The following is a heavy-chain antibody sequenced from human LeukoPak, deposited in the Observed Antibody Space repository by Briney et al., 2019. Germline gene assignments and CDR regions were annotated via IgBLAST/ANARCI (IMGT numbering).Heavy chain of an antibody. CDR3: ARDAHKRSGYLDY. J-gene: IGHJ4*02. Sequence: KPSGTLSLTCAVSGGSISSSNWWSWVRPPPGKGLEWIGEIYHSGSTNYNPSLKSRVTISVDKSKNQFSLKLSSVTAADTAVYYCARDAHKRSGYLDYWGQGTLVTVSS. CDR1: GGSISSSNW. D-gene: IGHD3-22*01. CDR2: IYHSGST. V-gene: IGHV4-4*02.